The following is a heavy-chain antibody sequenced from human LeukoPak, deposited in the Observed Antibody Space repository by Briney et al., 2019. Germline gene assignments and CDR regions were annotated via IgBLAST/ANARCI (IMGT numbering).Heavy chain of an antibody. Sequence: SETLSLTCTVSGGSISSYYWSWIRQPPGKGLEWIGYIYYSGSTNYDPSLKSRVTISVDTSKNQFSLKLSSVTAEDTAVYYCAKYAPPTTALTRFFDDWGQGTLVTVSS. CDR1: GGSISSYY. D-gene: IGHD4-17*01. J-gene: IGHJ4*02. CDR2: IYYSGST. V-gene: IGHV4-59*01. CDR3: AKYAPPTTALTRFFDD.